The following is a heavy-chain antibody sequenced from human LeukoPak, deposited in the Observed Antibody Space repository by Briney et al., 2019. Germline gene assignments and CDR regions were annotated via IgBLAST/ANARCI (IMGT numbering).Heavy chain of an antibody. Sequence: GGSLRLSCVASGFTFTTYAMSWVRQAPGKGLEWVSSITGSGSSTYYADSVKGRFTISRDSSKHTLYLQMNSLRAEDTAVYYCAKVYGSVPWGQGTLVTVSS. D-gene: IGHD3-10*01. V-gene: IGHV3-23*01. CDR1: GFTFTTYA. J-gene: IGHJ5*02. CDR2: ITGSGSST. CDR3: AKVYGSVP.